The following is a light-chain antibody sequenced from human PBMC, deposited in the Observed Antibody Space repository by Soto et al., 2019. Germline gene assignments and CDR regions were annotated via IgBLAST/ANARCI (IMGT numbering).Light chain of an antibody. Sequence: EIVMTQSPATLSVSPGERATLSCRASQSVSSNLAWYQQKPGQAPRLLIYGASIRATGIPGRFSGSGSGTEFTLTISSLQSEDFAVYYCQQYNNWPPLTFGGGTKVEIK. CDR2: GAS. V-gene: IGKV3-15*01. CDR3: QQYNNWPPLT. J-gene: IGKJ4*01. CDR1: QSVSSN.